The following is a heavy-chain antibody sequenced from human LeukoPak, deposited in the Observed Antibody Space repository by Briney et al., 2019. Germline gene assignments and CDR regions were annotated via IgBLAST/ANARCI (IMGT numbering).Heavy chain of an antibody. Sequence: EASVKVSCKTSGYTFTGYYMFWVRQAPGQGLEWMGWIKPSSGDVKSAQKFQDRVTMTRDPSISTFYLEVTRLTSDDTAVYYCTRGGSDWFYNYFGPLGQGTLVPVSS. D-gene: IGHD6-19*01. J-gene: IGHJ5*02. CDR3: TRGGSDWFYNYFGP. CDR2: IKPSSGDV. V-gene: IGHV1-2*02. CDR1: GYTFTGYY.